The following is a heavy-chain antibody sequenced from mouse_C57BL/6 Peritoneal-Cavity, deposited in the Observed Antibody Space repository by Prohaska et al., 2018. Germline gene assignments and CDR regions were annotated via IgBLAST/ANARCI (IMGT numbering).Heavy chain of an antibody. D-gene: IGHD1-1*01. CDR3: ARWYYGSSFDY. CDR2: IDPSDSYT. V-gene: IGHV1-69*02. Sequence: KASGYTLTHNRMNWVKQRPGQGLEWIGEIDPSDSYTNYNQKFKGKATLTVDKSSSTAYMQLSSLTSEDSAVYYCARWYYGSSFDYWGQGTTLTVSS. J-gene: IGHJ2*01. CDR1: GYTLTHNR.